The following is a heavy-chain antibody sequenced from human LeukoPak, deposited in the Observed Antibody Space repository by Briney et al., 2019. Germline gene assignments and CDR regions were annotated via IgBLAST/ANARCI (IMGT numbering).Heavy chain of an antibody. CDR2: ISNTGSYT. CDR1: GFTFSGYS. CDR3: ARDTRSYDTSGYYYFDY. Sequence: GGSLRLSCAASGFTFSGYSLTWVRQAPGKGLEWVSSISNTGSYTYYLDSVKGRFTISRDNAKNSTFLQMNSLRAEDTAVYYCARDTRSYDTSGYYYFDYWGQGALVTVSS. J-gene: IGHJ4*02. D-gene: IGHD3-22*01. V-gene: IGHV3-21*01.